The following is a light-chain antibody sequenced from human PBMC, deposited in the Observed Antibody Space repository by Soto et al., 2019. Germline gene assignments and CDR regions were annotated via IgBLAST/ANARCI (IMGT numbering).Light chain of an antibody. CDR2: DVS. CDR3: SSFTSAGTLYV. V-gene: IGLV2-14*03. CDR1: SSDIGGYNY. Sequence: QSALTQPASASGSPGQSITISCTGTSSDIGGYNYVSWYQQLPGKVPKLIIYDVSNRPSGVSDRFSGSKSGNAASLTISGLQAEDEADYYCSSFTSAGTLYVFGTGTKVTVL. J-gene: IGLJ1*01.